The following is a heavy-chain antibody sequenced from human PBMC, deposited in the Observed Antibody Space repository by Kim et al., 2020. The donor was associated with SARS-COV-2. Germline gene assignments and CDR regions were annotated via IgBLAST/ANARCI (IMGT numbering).Heavy chain of an antibody. Sequence: GGSLRLSCAASGFSFSTYSMNWVRQAPGKGLAWVASTSSKSRFNHYAGAVKGRFTISSNDARNLLYLQMNSLRVEDTAVYYCARGDNDYGGEDFDYWGQG. J-gene: IGHJ4*02. CDR3: ARGDNDYGGEDFDY. V-gene: IGHV3-21*01. D-gene: IGHD4-17*01. CDR1: GFSFSTYS. CDR2: TSSKSRFN.